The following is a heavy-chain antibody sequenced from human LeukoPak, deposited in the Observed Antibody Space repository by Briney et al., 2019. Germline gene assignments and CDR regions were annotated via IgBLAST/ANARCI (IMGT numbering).Heavy chain of an antibody. J-gene: IGHJ5*02. CDR2: ISGSGGST. CDR1: GFTFSSYA. D-gene: IGHD3-3*01. V-gene: IGHV3-23*01. Sequence: GGSLRLSCAASGFTFSSYAMSWVRQAPGKGLEWVSAISGSGGSTYYADFVKGRFTISRDNSKNTLYLQMNSLRAEDTAVYYCAKDQFGGRYNWFEPWGQGTLVTVSS. CDR3: AKDQFGGRYNWFEP.